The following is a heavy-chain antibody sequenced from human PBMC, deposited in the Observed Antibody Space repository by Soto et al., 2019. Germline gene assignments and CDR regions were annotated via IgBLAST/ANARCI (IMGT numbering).Heavy chain of an antibody. CDR3: ARVSGYCSGGSCYPYYFDY. D-gene: IGHD2-15*01. J-gene: IGHJ4*02. CDR2: IIPILGIA. Sequence: QVQLVQSGAEVQKPGSSVKVSCKASGGTFSSYTISWVRQAPGQGLEWMGRIIPILGIANYAQKFQGRVTITADKSTSTAYMELSSLRSEDTAVYYCARVSGYCSGGSCYPYYFDYWGQGTLVTVSS. CDR1: GGTFSSYT. V-gene: IGHV1-69*02.